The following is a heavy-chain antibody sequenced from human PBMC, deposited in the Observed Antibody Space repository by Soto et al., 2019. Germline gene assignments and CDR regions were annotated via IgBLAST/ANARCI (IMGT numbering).Heavy chain of an antibody. Sequence: VQLVESGGGLVKPGGSLRLSCAASGFTFSSYSMNWVRQAPGKGLEWVSSISSSSSYIYYADSVKGRFTISRDNAKNSLYLQMNSLRAEDTAVYYCARSYCSSTSCYGESFDYWGQGTLVTVSS. CDR3: ARSYCSSTSCYGESFDY. CDR2: ISSSSSYI. D-gene: IGHD2-2*01. V-gene: IGHV3-21*01. CDR1: GFTFSSYS. J-gene: IGHJ4*02.